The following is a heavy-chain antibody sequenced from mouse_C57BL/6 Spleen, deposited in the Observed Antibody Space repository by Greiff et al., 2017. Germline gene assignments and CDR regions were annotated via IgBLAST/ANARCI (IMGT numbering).Heavy chain of an antibody. CDR3: TRSGYYGSSPFAY. Sequence: QVRLQQSGAELVRPGASVTLSCKASGYTFTDYEMHWVKQTPVHGLEWIGAIDPETGGTAYNQKFKGKAILTADKSSSTAYMELRSLTSEDSAVYYCTRSGYYGSSPFAYWGQGTLVTVSA. D-gene: IGHD1-1*01. CDR2: IDPETGGT. V-gene: IGHV1-15*01. CDR1: GYTFTDYE. J-gene: IGHJ3*01.